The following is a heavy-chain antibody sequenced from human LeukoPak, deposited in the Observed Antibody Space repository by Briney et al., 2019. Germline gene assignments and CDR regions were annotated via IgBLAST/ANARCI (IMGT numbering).Heavy chain of an antibody. D-gene: IGHD6-13*01. CDR3: ARASVNAYRGGSSWYGFVY. CDR1: GGSISSISYD. J-gene: IGHJ4*02. V-gene: IGHV4-39*01. CDR2: IYYSEST. Sequence: KPSETLSLTCTVSGGSISSISYDWGWIRQPPGRGLEWTGSIYYSESTYYNPSLKSRVTLSVDTSKNQFSLKLSSVTAADTAVYYCARASVNAYRGGSSWYGFVYWGQGTLVTVSS.